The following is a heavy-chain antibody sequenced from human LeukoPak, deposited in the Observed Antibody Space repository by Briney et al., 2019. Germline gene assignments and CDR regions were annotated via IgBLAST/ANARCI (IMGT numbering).Heavy chain of an antibody. CDR1: GGSISSGGYY. D-gene: IGHD2-21*02. J-gene: IGHJ4*02. V-gene: IGHV4-31*03. CDR3: ARVVPTVVVTASSYYFDH. Sequence: PSETLSLTCTVSGGSISSGGYYWSWIRQHPGKGQEWIGYIYYSGSTYYNPSLKSRVTISVDTSKNQFSLKLSSVTAVDTAVYYCARVVPTVVVTASSYYFDHWGQGTLVTVSS. CDR2: IYYSGST.